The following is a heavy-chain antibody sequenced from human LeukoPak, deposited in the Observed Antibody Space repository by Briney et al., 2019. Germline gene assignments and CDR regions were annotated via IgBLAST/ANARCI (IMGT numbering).Heavy chain of an antibody. J-gene: IGHJ4*02. CDR1: GFTFSTYS. D-gene: IGHD3-22*01. Sequence: PGGSLRLSCAASGFTFSTYSMNWVRQAPGKGLEWVSYISSSGSTIYYADSVKGRFTISRDNAKNSLYLQMNSLRAEDTAVYYCARLQPHYYDSSGYPPDYWGQGTLVTVSS. CDR3: ARLQPHYYDSSGYPPDY. CDR2: ISSSGSTI. V-gene: IGHV3-48*04.